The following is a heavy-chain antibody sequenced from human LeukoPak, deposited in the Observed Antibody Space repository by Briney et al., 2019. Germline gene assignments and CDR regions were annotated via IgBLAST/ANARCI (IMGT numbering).Heavy chain of an antibody. J-gene: IGHJ4*02. Sequence: SETLSLTCTVSGGSISSSSYYWDWIRQPPGKGLEWIGAIYYSGNTNYNPALKSRVTISVDTSKNQFSLKLSSVTAADTAVYYCARHRIPAALASVFDYWGQGTLVTASS. D-gene: IGHD2-2*01. V-gene: IGHV4-39*01. CDR3: ARHRIPAALASVFDY. CDR2: IYYSGNT. CDR1: GGSISSSSYY.